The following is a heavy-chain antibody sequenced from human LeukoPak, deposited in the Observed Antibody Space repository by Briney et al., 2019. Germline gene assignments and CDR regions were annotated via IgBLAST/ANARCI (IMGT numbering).Heavy chain of an antibody. CDR1: GGSISSSSYY. Sequence: SETLSLTCTVSGGSISSSSYYWGWIRQPPGKGLEWIGSIYYSGSTYYNPSLKSRVTISVDTSKNQFSLKLSCVTAADTAVYYCARDRINSYDSSGYYHGYYFDYWGQGTLVTVSS. V-gene: IGHV4-39*02. D-gene: IGHD3-22*01. CDR2: IYYSGST. J-gene: IGHJ4*02. CDR3: ARDRINSYDSSGYYHGYYFDY.